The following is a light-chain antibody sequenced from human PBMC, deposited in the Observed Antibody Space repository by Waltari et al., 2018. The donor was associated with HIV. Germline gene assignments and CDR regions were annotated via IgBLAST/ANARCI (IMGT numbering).Light chain of an antibody. V-gene: IGLV1-47*01. CDR1: TSNIGSNY. CDR2: RDN. CDR3: AAWDDTLSGQGV. Sequence: QSVLTQPPSVSGTPGQRVTISCSGSTSNIGSNYVYWYQQLPDTAPKLLIYRDNHRPSGVPDRCSGSKSGTSASLAINGLRSEDEADYYCAAWDDTLSGQGVFGGGTKLTVL. J-gene: IGLJ2*01.